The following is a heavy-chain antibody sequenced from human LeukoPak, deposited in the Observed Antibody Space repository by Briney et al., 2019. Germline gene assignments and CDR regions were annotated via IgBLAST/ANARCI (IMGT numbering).Heavy chain of an antibody. Sequence: SVKVSCKASGDTFSSYAISWVRQAPGQGLEWMGRIIPIFGIANYAQKFQGRVTITADQSTRTAYMELSSLRSEDTAVYYYAGSTTGTTFYYGMDVWGQGTTVTVSS. D-gene: IGHD1-1*01. J-gene: IGHJ6*02. CDR3: AGSTTGTTFYYGMDV. CDR2: IIPIFGIA. CDR1: GDTFSSYA. V-gene: IGHV1-69*10.